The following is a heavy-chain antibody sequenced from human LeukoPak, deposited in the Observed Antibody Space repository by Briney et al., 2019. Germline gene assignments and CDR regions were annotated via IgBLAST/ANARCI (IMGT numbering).Heavy chain of an antibody. CDR3: ARGIYTGSGTYYADY. CDR2: IWYDGGNK. J-gene: IGHJ4*02. V-gene: IGHV3-33*01. CDR1: GFTFNEYG. Sequence: GGSLRLSCAASGFTFNEYGMHWVRQAPVKGLEWVPLIWYDGGNKYYANSVKGRFTISRDNFKNTLYLQMNSLRAEDTAVYYCARGIYTGSGTYYADYWGQGTLVTVSS. D-gene: IGHD3-10*01.